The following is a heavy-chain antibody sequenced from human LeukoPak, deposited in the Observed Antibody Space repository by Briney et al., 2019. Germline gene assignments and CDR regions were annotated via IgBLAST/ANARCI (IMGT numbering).Heavy chain of an antibody. V-gene: IGHV3-74*01. CDR1: GLTFSSYS. D-gene: IGHD6-19*01. J-gene: IGHJ5*02. CDR2: INTDGSST. Sequence: GGSLRLSCVVSGLTFSSYSMTWVRQAPGKGLVWVSRINTDGSSTNYADSVKGRFTISRDNAKNTLYLQMHSPRAEDTAVYYCAREIVVAGTRAWFDPWGQGTLVTVSS. CDR3: AREIVVAGTRAWFDP.